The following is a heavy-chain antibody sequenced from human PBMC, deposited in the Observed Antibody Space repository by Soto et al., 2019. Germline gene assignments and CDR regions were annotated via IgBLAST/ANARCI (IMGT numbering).Heavy chain of an antibody. CDR3: ARSHYYDILTGYFDY. V-gene: IGHV4-59*01. J-gene: IGHJ4*02. Sequence: SETLSLTCTVSGGSISSYYWSWIRQPPGKGLEWIGYIYYSGSTNYNPSLKSRVTISVDTSKNQFSLKLSSVTAADTAVYYCARSHYYDILTGYFDYWGQGTLVTVSS. D-gene: IGHD3-9*01. CDR1: GGSISSYY. CDR2: IYYSGST.